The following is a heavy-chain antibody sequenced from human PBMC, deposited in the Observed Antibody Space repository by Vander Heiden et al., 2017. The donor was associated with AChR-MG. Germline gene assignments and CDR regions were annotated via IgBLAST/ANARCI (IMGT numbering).Heavy chain of an antibody. CDR2: ISGSGLAK. Sequence: EVQLLESGGKLVQPGGSLRLSCVASGFTFSDYAMGGVRQGPGKGLEGFSVISGSGLAKDYGGSVEGRFTVSRDNYRNTLFLQMDSLRSEDTAVYYCAKASEAGVLWLGEGPDVWGPGSTVTVSS. CDR3: AKASEAGVLWLGEGPDV. J-gene: IGHJ6*02. V-gene: IGHV3-23*01. CDR1: GFTFSDYA. D-gene: IGHD3-10*01.